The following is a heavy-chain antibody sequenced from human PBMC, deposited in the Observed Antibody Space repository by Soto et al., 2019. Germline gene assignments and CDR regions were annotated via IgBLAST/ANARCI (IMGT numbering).Heavy chain of an antibody. D-gene: IGHD4-17*01. CDR3: ARDYGDPPQYYSGFDV. V-gene: IGHV2-5*02. CDR2: LYWDDDK. CDR1: GFSLNTSGVG. J-gene: IGHJ6*02. Sequence: QITLKESGPTLVKPTQTLTLTCTFSGFSLNTSGVGVGWIRQPPGKDLECLPLLYWDDDKRYTPSLKTRLTIETDTSNNQVVPTMSDMDPVDTAAYVCARDYGDPPQYYSGFDVWGQGTTVTVSS.